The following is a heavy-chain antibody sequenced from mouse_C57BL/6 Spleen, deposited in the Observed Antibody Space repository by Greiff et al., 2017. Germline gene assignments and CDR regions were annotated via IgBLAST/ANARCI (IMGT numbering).Heavy chain of an antibody. D-gene: IGHD2-3*01. V-gene: IGHV2-5*01. CDR2: IWRGGST. CDR1: GFSLTSYG. J-gene: IGHJ4*01. Sequence: QVQLKESGPGLVQPSQSLSITCTVSGFSLTSYGVHWVRQSPGKGLEWLGVIWRGGSTDYNAAFMSRLSITKDNSKSQVFFKMNSLQADDTAIYYCAKSDGYYDYAMDYWGQGTSVTVSS. CDR3: AKSDGYYDYAMDY.